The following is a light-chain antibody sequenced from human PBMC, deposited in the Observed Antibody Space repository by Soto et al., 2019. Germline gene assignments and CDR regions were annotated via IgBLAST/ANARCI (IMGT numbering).Light chain of an antibody. CDR3: QQYNSYSQT. CDR1: QSISSW. Sequence: DIQMTQSPSTLSASVGDRVTITCRASQSISSWLAWYHQKPGKAPKLLIYDASSLESGVPSRFSGSGSGTEVTLTISSLQPDDFATYYCQQYNSYSQTFGQGTKVEIK. J-gene: IGKJ1*01. V-gene: IGKV1-5*01. CDR2: DAS.